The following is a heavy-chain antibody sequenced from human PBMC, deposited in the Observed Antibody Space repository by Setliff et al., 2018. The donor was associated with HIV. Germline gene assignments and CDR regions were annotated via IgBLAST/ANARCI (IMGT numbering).Heavy chain of an antibody. CDR2: IYYSGST. Sequence: TSETSLTCSVSGGSVGSGSYYWSWIRQSPGKGLEWLGYIYYSGSTTYNPSLRSRGTISIDTSKNQFSLNLRSVTAADTAVYYCARDPPGYGDSKDYWGQGKLVTVSS. D-gene: IGHD4-17*01. CDR3: ARDPPGYGDSKDY. CDR1: GGSVGSGSYY. V-gene: IGHV4-61*01. J-gene: IGHJ4*02.